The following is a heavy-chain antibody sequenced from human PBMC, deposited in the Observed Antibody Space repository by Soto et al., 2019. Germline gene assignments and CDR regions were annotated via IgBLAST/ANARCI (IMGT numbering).Heavy chain of an antibody. CDR2: ISWDGGST. J-gene: IGHJ4*02. Sequence: EVQLVESGGVVVQPGGSLRLSCAASGFTFDDYTMHWVRQAPEKGLEWVSLISWDGGSTYYEDSVKGRFTISRDNSKNSLYLQMNSLRTEDTALYYFAKEHQTGYSSGWYLGGLFFDYWGQGTLVTVSS. CDR3: AKEHQTGYSSGWYLGGLFFDY. V-gene: IGHV3-43*01. CDR1: GFTFDDYT. D-gene: IGHD6-19*01.